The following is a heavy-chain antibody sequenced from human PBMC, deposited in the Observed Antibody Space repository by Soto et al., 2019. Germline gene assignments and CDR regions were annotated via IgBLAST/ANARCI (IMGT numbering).Heavy chain of an antibody. J-gene: IGHJ6*02. CDR1: GFSLSNARMG. Sequence: SGPTLVNPTDTLTLTCTVSGFSLSNARMGVSWIRQPPGKALEWLAHIFSNDEKSYSTSLKSRLTISKDTSKSPVVLTMTNMDPFYKSAYYFERMERYYGDSAGYYYYGMDVWGQGTTVTVSS. CDR3: ERMERYYGDSAGYYYYGMDV. CDR2: IFSNDEK. V-gene: IGHV2-26*01. D-gene: IGHD4-17*01.